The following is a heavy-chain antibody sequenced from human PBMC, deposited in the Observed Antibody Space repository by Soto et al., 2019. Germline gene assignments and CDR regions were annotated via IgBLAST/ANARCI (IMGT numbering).Heavy chain of an antibody. Sequence: SETLSLTCTVSGGSISSGGYYWSWIREHPGKGLEWIGYIYYSGSTYYNPSLKSRVTISVDTSKNQFSLKLSSVTAADTAVYYCARDSRRSSSWYPDAFDIWGQGTMVTVSS. J-gene: IGHJ3*02. V-gene: IGHV4-31*03. CDR1: GGSISSGGYY. CDR3: ARDSRRSSSWYPDAFDI. D-gene: IGHD6-13*01. CDR2: IYYSGST.